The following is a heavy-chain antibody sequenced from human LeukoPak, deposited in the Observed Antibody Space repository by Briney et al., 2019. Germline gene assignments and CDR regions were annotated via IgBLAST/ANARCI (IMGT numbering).Heavy chain of an antibody. J-gene: IGHJ4*02. CDR1: GGSISSGGYY. CDR3: ARASGYDYPFNFDY. V-gene: IGHV4-31*03. D-gene: IGHD5-12*01. CDR2: IYYSGST. Sequence: SSQTLSPTCTVSGGSISSGGYYWSWIRQHPGKGLEWIGYIYYSGSTYYNPSLKSRVTISVDTSKNQFSLKLSSATAADTAVYYCARASGYDYPFNFDYWGQGTLVTVSS.